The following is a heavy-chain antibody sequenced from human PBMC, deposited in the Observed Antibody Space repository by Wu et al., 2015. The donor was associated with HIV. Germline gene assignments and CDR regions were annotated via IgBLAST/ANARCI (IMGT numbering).Heavy chain of an antibody. V-gene: IGHV4-34*01. CDR3: ARSVGATYFDF. D-gene: IGHD1-26*01. J-gene: IGHJ4*02. CDR1: GESFIGYY. CDR2: INHGVST. Sequence: QVQLQQWGAGLLKPSETLSLTCAVYGESFIGYYWTWIRQPPGKGLEWIGEINHGVSTVYNPSLKSRVTISVDTSKKQFSLKLRSVTAVDTAVYYCARSVGATYFDFWGQGTLVTVSS.